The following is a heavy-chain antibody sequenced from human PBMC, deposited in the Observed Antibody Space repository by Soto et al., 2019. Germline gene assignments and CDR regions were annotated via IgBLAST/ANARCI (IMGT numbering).Heavy chain of an antibody. V-gene: IGHV4-34*01. D-gene: IGHD3-22*01. Sequence: LETLSLTCAVYGGSFSGHSWTWIRQSPGKGLEWIGDINHSGRVNYSPSLKSRVTISLDTSKNQFSLTLSAVTAADTAMYYCSTRAYDTNGYYRFDPWGQGTLVTVSS. CDR2: INHSGRV. CDR1: GGSFSGHS. J-gene: IGHJ5*01. CDR3: STRAYDTNGYYRFDP.